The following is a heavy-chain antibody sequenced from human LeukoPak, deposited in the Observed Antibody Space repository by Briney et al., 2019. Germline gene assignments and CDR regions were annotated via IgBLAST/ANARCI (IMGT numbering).Heavy chain of an antibody. V-gene: IGHV3-23*01. J-gene: IGHJ6*02. CDR1: GFTFSSYA. Sequence: GGSLRLSCAASGFTFSSYAMSWVRQAPGKGLEWVSTISASGGSTYYADSVKGRFTISRDNSKNTLYLQMNSLRAEDTAVYYCAKDSGSGWYQYGMDVWGQGTTVTVSS. CDR2: ISASGGST. CDR3: AKDSGSGWYQYGMDV. D-gene: IGHD6-19*01.